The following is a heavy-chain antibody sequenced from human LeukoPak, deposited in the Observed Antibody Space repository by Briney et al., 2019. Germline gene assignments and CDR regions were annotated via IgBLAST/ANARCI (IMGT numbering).Heavy chain of an antibody. CDR2: IKQDGSEK. CDR1: GFTFSSYW. V-gene: IGHV3-7*01. D-gene: IGHD6-19*01. Sequence: GGSLRLSCAASGFTFSSYWMSWVRQAPGKGLEWVANIKQDGSEKYYVDSVKGRFTISRDNAKNSLYLQMNSLRVEDTAVYYCARAVAGSYYYYGMDVWGQGTTVTVSS. CDR3: ARAVAGSYYYYGMDV. J-gene: IGHJ6*02.